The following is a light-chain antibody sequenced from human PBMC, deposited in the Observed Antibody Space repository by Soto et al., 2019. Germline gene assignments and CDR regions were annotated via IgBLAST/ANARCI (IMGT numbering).Light chain of an antibody. J-gene: IGKJ1*01. V-gene: IGKV3-20*01. Sequence: EIVLTQSPGTLSLSPGERATLSCRASQSVSGKYLAWYQQKPGQTPRLLIYGASNRASGIPDRFSGSGSGTNFTLTISRLEPEAFAVYYCHQYCFSLRTFGQGSKVEI. CDR2: GAS. CDR1: QSVSGKY. CDR3: HQYCFSLRT.